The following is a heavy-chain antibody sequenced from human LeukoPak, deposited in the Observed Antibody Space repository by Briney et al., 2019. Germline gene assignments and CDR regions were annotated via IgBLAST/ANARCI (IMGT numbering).Heavy chain of an antibody. J-gene: IGHJ4*02. Sequence: GGSLRLSCAASGFTFSNYAMTWVRQAPGKGLEWVSGISGSGGSTYYANSVKGRFSIYRDYSNNTLYLQMNSLRAEDTAVYFCAKYSGSYYYPPTWDYWGQGTLVTVSS. CDR2: ISGSGGST. CDR3: AKYSGSYYYPPTWDY. CDR1: GFTFSNYA. V-gene: IGHV3-23*01. D-gene: IGHD1-26*01.